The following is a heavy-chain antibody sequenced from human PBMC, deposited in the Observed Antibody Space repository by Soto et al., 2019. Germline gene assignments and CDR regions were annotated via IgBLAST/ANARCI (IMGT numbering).Heavy chain of an antibody. Sequence: SETLSLTCAVSGASVAGGAYYLSLVRQPPGKGLEWIGYIPSRGRPFYNPSLTSRGTISADTSKNQLSLQLTSVTAADTAVYYCARDTYSGYDFGLWGQGTLVTVCS. D-gene: IGHD5-12*01. V-gene: IGHV4-30-4*01. J-gene: IGHJ5*02. CDR1: GASVAGGAYY. CDR2: IPSRGRP. CDR3: ARDTYSGYDFGL.